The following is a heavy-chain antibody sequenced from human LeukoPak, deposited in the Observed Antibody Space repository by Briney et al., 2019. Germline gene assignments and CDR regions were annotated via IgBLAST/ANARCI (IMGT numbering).Heavy chain of an antibody. Sequence: SETLSLTCTVSGGSISSSSYYWGWVRQPPGKGLEWIGSIYYSGSTYYNPSLKSRVTISVDTSKNQFSLKLSSVTAADTAVYYCARHYGVRAFDYWGQGTLVTVSS. CDR1: GGSISSSSYY. CDR2: IYYSGST. J-gene: IGHJ4*02. V-gene: IGHV4-39*01. CDR3: ARHYGVRAFDY. D-gene: IGHD4-17*01.